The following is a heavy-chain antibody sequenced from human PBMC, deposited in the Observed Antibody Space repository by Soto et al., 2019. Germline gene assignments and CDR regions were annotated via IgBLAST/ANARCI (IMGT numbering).Heavy chain of an antibody. CDR1: GGTFSSYA. CDR2: IIPIFGTA. CDR3: ARGDSGGSSVYYYTGGDY. J-gene: IGHJ4*02. Sequence: QVQLVQSGAEVKKPGSSVKVSCKASGGTFSSYAISWVRQAPGQGLEWMGGIIPIFGTADYAQKFQGRVTINADETTSTAYMARSSLRSEHTAVYCCARGDSGGSSVYYYTGGDYWGQGTLVTVSS. V-gene: IGHV1-69*12. D-gene: IGHD3-22*01.